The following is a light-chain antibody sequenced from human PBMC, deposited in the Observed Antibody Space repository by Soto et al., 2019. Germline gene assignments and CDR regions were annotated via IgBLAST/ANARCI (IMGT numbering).Light chain of an antibody. CDR1: RTINTY. CDR3: QQTYSDIS. V-gene: IGKV1-39*01. J-gene: IGKJ4*01. Sequence: DVRMTQSPSSLSASVGDTITITCRASRTINTYLNWFQQKPGEPPRLLIYGASTLHDGVPSRFSGSGSGADFTLTISGLQPEHFASYHCQQTYSDISFGGGNKV. CDR2: GAS.